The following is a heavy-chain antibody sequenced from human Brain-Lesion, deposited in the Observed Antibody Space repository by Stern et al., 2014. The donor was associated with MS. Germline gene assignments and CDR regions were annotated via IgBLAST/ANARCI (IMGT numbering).Heavy chain of an antibody. Sequence: QVQLVESGAEVKKPGASVKVSCKVSGYTLTELSMHWGRKAPRQGLEWMGGFDPEDGETIYAQKFQGRVTMTEDTSTDTAYMELSSLRSEDTAVYYCATLSPGAGGNYYRHFDYWGRGTLVTVSS. V-gene: IGHV1-24*01. CDR1: GYTLTELS. CDR2: FDPEDGET. CDR3: ATLSPGAGGNYYRHFDY. D-gene: IGHD1-26*01. J-gene: IGHJ4*02.